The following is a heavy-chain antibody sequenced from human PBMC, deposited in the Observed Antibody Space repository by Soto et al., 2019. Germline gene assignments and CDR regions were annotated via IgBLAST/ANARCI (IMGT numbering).Heavy chain of an antibody. J-gene: IGHJ6*03. CDR2: ISADNGNT. CDR3: XXXXXXXXXXXXYAATYMDV. Sequence: QVQLVQSGAEVKKPGASVKVSCKASGYNFTNYGISWVRQAPGQGLEWMGWISADNGNTNYAQKLQGRVTMTTDTSTRTANLGRXXXXXXXXXXXXXXXXXXXXXXXXXYAATYMDVWGKGPRSPSP. V-gene: IGHV1-18*01. CDR1: GYNFTNYG.